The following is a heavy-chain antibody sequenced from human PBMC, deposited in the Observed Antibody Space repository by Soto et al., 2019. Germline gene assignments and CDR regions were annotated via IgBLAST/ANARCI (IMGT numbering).Heavy chain of an antibody. CDR2: IIPIFGTA. J-gene: IGHJ6*02. V-gene: IGHV1-69*13. Sequence: ASVKVSCKASGGTFSSYAISWVRQAPGQGLEWMGGIIPIFGTANYAQKFQGRVTITADESTSTAYMELSSLRSEDTAVYYCARDNVDTGPIGMDVWGQGTTVTVSS. CDR3: ARDNVDTGPIGMDV. D-gene: IGHD5-18*01. CDR1: GGTFSSYA.